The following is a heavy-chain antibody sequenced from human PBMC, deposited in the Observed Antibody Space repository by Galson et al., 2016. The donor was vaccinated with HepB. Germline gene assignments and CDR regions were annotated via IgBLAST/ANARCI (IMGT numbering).Heavy chain of an antibody. D-gene: IGHD6-13*01. V-gene: IGHV5-51*01. CDR2: IYPDDSDT. J-gene: IGHJ4*02. CDR3: ARSQSSSWYFQGVY. Sequence: QSGAEVKKAGESLKISCKGSGYKFTNYWIAWVRQMPGKGLEWMGIIYPDDSDTKYSPAFQGQVTIPADKSINTAFLHWRNLKASDTAKYFCARSQSSSWYFQGVYWGQGTLVTVYS. CDR1: GYKFTNYW.